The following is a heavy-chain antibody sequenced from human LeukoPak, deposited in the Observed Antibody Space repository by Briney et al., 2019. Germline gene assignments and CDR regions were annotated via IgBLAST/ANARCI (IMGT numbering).Heavy chain of an antibody. CDR3: ARGPTRYDFWSGREPYYFDY. Sequence: ASVKVSCKASGYTFTSYAMHWVRQAPGQRLEWMGWINAGNGNTKYSQKFQGRVTITRDTSTSTVYMELSSLRSEDTAVYYCARGPTRYDFWSGREPYYFDYWGQGTLVTVSS. CDR1: GYTFTSYA. V-gene: IGHV1-3*01. D-gene: IGHD3-3*01. J-gene: IGHJ4*02. CDR2: INAGNGNT.